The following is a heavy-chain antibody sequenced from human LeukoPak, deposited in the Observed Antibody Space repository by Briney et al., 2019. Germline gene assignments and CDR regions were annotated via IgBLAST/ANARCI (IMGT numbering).Heavy chain of an antibody. Sequence: SETLSLTCAVYGGSFSGYYWSWIRQPPGKGLEWIGEINHSGSTNYNPSLKSRVTISVDTSKNQFSLKLSSVTAADTAVYYCAGGLPRGYSYGYVYWGQGTLVTVSS. CDR3: AGGLPRGYSYGYVY. D-gene: IGHD5-18*01. CDR1: GGSFSGYY. CDR2: INHSGST. V-gene: IGHV4-34*01. J-gene: IGHJ4*02.